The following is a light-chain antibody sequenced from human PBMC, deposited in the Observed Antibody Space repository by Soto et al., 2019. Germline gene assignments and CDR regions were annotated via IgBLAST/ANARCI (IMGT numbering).Light chain of an antibody. J-gene: IGKJ4*01. Sequence: DLQMTQSPSTLSASVGDRVTITCRASQSISDLLAWYQQKPGKAPKLLIYDGSGLESGVPSRFRGSGSGTEFTLTISSLQPDDFATYYCQQYKSYSLTFGGGTKVEIK. CDR3: QQYKSYSLT. V-gene: IGKV1-5*01. CDR1: QSISDL. CDR2: DGS.